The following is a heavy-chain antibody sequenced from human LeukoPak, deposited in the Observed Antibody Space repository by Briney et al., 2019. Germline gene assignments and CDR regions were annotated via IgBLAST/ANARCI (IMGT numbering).Heavy chain of an antibody. CDR3: ARGVRMVRGVIGY. D-gene: IGHD3-10*01. CDR1: GFTFTSYD. J-gene: IGHJ4*02. V-gene: IGHV1-8*01. Sequence: ASVKVSCKASGFTFTSYDINWVRQAPGQGLEWMGWMNPNSGNTRYAQKVQGRITMTRDTSISTAYMELSSLRSEDTAVYYCARGVRMVRGVIGYWGQGTLVTVSS. CDR2: MNPNSGNT.